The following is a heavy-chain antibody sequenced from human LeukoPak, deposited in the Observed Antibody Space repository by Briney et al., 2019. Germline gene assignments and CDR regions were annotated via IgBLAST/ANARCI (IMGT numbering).Heavy chain of an antibody. CDR1: GFTFSRYA. CDR2: ISGSGGST. V-gene: IGHV3-23*01. CDR3: ARRVVPAARDLDY. D-gene: IGHD2-2*01. J-gene: IGHJ4*02. Sequence: GVSLRLSCAPSGFTFSRYAMSWVRQSPGKGLEWVSAISGSGGSTYYADSVKGRFTISRDNAKNTLYLQMNSLRAEDTAVYYCARRVVPAARDLDYWGQGTLVTVTS.